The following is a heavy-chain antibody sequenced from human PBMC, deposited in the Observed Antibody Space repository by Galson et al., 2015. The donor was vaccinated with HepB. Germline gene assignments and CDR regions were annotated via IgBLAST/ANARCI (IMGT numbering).Heavy chain of an antibody. CDR2: ISYDGSNK. Sequence: SLRLSCAASGFTFSSYGMHWVRQAPGKGLEWVAVISYDGSNKYYADSVKGRFTISRDNSKNTLYLQMNSLRAEDTAVYYCAKDGRYNTYYYYGMDVWGQGTMVTVSS. CDR1: GFTFSSYG. J-gene: IGHJ6*02. D-gene: IGHD1-14*01. CDR3: AKDGRYNTYYYYGMDV. V-gene: IGHV3-30*18.